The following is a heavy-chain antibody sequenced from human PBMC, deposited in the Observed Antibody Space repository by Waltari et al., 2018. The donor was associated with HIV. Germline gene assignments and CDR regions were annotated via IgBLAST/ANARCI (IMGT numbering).Heavy chain of an antibody. Sequence: QLQLRESGPGLVKPSETLSLTCSVSGGSISSSSYYWGWIRQPPGKGLEWIGTIYYRGSTYYKPSLKSRLTISVDTSKNQFSLNLRSVTAADTAVYYCARREYYDFWSGYYPGWFDPWGQGTLVTVSS. CDR1: GGSISSSSYY. CDR2: IYYRGST. D-gene: IGHD3-3*01. V-gene: IGHV4-39*07. CDR3: ARREYYDFWSGYYPGWFDP. J-gene: IGHJ5*02.